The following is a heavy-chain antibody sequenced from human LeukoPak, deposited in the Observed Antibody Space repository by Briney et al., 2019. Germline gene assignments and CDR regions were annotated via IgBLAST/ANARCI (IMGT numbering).Heavy chain of an antibody. V-gene: IGHV4-61*02. CDR2: IYTSGST. D-gene: IGHD3-16*02. Sequence: PSETLSLTCTVSGGSISSGSYYWSWIRQPAGKGLEWIGRIYTSGSTNYNPSLKSRVTISVDTSKNQFSLKLSSVTAADTAVYYCARSVITFGGVIVIRYFDYWGQGTLVTVSS. J-gene: IGHJ4*02. CDR1: GGSISSGSYY. CDR3: ARSVITFGGVIVIRYFDY.